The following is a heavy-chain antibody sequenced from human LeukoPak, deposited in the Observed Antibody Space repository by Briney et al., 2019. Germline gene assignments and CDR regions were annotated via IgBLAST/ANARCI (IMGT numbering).Heavy chain of an antibody. V-gene: IGHV4-59*01. CDR3: ARDSGSYFDY. J-gene: IGHJ4*02. Sequence: SETLSLTCTVSGGSISSYYWTWIRQPPGKGLEWIGYIYYSGSTNYNPSLKSRVTISVDTSKNQFSLKLSSVTAADTAVYYCARDSGSYFDYWGQGTLVTVSS. CDR1: GGSISSYY. CDR2: IYYSGST. D-gene: IGHD1-26*01.